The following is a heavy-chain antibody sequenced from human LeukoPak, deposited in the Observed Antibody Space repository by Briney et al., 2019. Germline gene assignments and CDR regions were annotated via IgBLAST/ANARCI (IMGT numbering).Heavy chain of an antibody. D-gene: IGHD6-13*01. CDR3: VRDWGIAADY. Sequence: GGSLRLSCAASGFTFSIYEMNWVRQAPGKGLEWVSYISSSGSTIYYADSVKGRFTISRDNAKNSLYLQMNSLRAEDTAVYYCVRDWGIAADYWGQGTLVTVSS. CDR1: GFTFSIYE. J-gene: IGHJ4*02. V-gene: IGHV3-48*03. CDR2: ISSSGSTI.